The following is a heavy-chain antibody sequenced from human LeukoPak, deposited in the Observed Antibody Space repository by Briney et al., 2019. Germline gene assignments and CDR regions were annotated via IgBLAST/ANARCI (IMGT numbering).Heavy chain of an antibody. V-gene: IGHV3-48*03. CDR2: ISSSGSTI. CDR3: AKGTHYDSSGGLFDY. CDR1: GFTFSSYE. Sequence: PGGSLRLSCAASGFTFSSYEMNWVRQAPGKGLEWVSYISSSGSTIYYADSVKGRFTISRDNAKNSLYLQMNSLRAEDMALYYCAKGTHYDSSGGLFDYWGQGTLVTVSS. J-gene: IGHJ4*02. D-gene: IGHD3-22*01.